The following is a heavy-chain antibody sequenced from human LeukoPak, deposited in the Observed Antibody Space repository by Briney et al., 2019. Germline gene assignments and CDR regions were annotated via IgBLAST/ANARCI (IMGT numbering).Heavy chain of an antibody. Sequence: SETLSLTCTVSGGSISSYYWSWIRQPPGKGLEWIGYIYYSGSTNYYPSLKSRVTISVDTSKNQFSLKLSSVTAADTAVYYCARDRGIDAFDIWGQGTMVTVSS. D-gene: IGHD3-10*01. J-gene: IGHJ3*02. CDR1: GGSISSYY. CDR3: ARDRGIDAFDI. V-gene: IGHV4-59*01. CDR2: IYYSGST.